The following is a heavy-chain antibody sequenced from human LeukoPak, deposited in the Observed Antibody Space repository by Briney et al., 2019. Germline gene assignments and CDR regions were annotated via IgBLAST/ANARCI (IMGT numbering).Heavy chain of an antibody. CDR3: ASSLLAMAFNN. D-gene: IGHD2-15*01. CDR2: IYYSGST. CDR1: GGSISSYY. J-gene: IGHJ4*02. Sequence: SETLSLTCAVSGGSISSYYWSWIRQPPGKGLEWIGYIYYSGSTNYNPSLKSRVTMSVDTSANQFSLKLHSVTDADTAVYFCASSLLAMAFNNWGQGIHVSVSS. V-gene: IGHV4-59*08.